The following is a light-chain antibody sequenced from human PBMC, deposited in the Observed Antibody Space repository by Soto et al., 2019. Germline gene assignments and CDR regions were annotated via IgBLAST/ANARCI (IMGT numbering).Light chain of an antibody. CDR3: QVWDITTDHYV. CDR2: YDS. Sequence: SYELTQPPSVSVAPEKTARITCGGNNIGSKRVHWYRQKPGQAPVLVIYYDSDRPSGIPERFSGFNSGNTATLTISRVEAGDEADYYCQVWDITTDHYVFGTGTKVTVL. CDR1: NIGSKR. V-gene: IGLV3-21*04. J-gene: IGLJ1*01.